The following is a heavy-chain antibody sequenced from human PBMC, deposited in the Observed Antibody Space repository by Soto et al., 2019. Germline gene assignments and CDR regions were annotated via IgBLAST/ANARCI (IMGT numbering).Heavy chain of an antibody. Sequence: GSGPTLVNPTQTLTLTCTFSGFSLSTSGVGVGWIRQPPGKALEWLALIYWDDDKRYSPSLKSRLTITKDTSKNQVVLTMTNMDPVDTATYYCAHFQSYYDILTGYSPGFRHFDYWGQGTLVTVSS. CDR3: AHFQSYYDILTGYSPGFRHFDY. D-gene: IGHD3-9*01. J-gene: IGHJ4*02. CDR2: IYWDDDK. V-gene: IGHV2-5*02. CDR1: GFSLSTSGVG.